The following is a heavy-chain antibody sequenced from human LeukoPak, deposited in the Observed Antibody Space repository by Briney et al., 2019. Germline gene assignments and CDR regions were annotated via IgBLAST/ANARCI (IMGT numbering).Heavy chain of an antibody. CDR3: ATEYGGNRRASDI. D-gene: IGHD4-23*01. CDR2: INSDGTST. J-gene: IGHJ3*02. V-gene: IGHV3-74*01. CDR1: GFTLSNYW. Sequence: QPGGSLRLSCAGSGFTLSNYWIHWVRQAPGKGLVWVSRINSDGTSTIYADSVKGRFTISRDNAKNTLYLQMNSLRSEDTAVYYCATEYGGNRRASDIWGQGTILTVSS.